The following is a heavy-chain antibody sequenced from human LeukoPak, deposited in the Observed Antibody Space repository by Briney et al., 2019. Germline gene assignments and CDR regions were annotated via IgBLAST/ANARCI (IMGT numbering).Heavy chain of an antibody. V-gene: IGHV3-23*01. D-gene: IGHD3-22*01. J-gene: IGHJ4*02. Sequence: GSLRLSCAASGFTFSSYAMTWVRQAPGKGLEWVSGISGSGGSTYYAGSVKGRFTISRDNSKNTLYVQMNSLRAEDTAVYYCAKSDYYDSSGYYYGSDYWGQGTLVTVSS. CDR1: GFTFSSYA. CDR3: AKSDYYDSSGYYYGSDY. CDR2: ISGSGGST.